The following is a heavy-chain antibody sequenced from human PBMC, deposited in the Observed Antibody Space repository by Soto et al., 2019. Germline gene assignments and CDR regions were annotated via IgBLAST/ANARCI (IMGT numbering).Heavy chain of an antibody. CDR3: ARGATTIDY. CDR1: GYTFTNFG. Sequence: QVQLVQSGAEVKKPGASVKVSCKTSGYTFTNFGLSWVRQAPGHGLEWMGWISAYNGNTNSAQNFQGRVTMTTDTATSTASMELRSARTDATGVDYCARGATTIDYSGQGTLVPVSS. V-gene: IGHV1-18*01. D-gene: IGHD1-1*01. CDR2: ISAYNGNT. J-gene: IGHJ4*02.